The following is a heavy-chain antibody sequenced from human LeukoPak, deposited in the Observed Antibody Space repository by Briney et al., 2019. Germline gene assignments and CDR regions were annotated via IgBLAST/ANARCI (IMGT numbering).Heavy chain of an antibody. CDR3: GKDRPSDYGDSTASFDY. Sequence: GGSLRLSCAASGFTFSTYEMNWVRQAPGKGLEWVSYISSSSSTIYYADSVKGRFTISRDNSKNTLSLQINSLRAEDTAVYYCGKDRPSDYGDSTASFDYWGQGALVTVSS. V-gene: IGHV3-48*03. CDR2: ISSSSSTI. D-gene: IGHD4-17*01. CDR1: GFTFSTYE. J-gene: IGHJ4*02.